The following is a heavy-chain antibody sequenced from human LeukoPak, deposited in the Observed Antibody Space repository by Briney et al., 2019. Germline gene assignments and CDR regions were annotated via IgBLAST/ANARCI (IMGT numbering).Heavy chain of an antibody. J-gene: IGHJ4*02. D-gene: IGHD4-17*01. CDR3: ARDYGDLPARVPYFDY. CDR1: GFTFSSYS. CDR2: ISSSSSMI. V-gene: IGHV3-48*02. Sequence: GGSLRLSCAASGFTFSSYSMNWVRQAPGKGLEWVLYISSSSSMIYYADSVKGRFTISRDNAKNSLYLQMKSLRDEDTAIYYCARDYGDLPARVPYFDYWGQGTLVTVSS.